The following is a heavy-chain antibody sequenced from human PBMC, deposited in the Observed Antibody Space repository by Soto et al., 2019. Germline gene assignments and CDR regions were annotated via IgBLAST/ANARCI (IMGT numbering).Heavy chain of an antibody. D-gene: IGHD3-22*01. CDR2: IIPILGIA. CDR1: GGTFSSYT. J-gene: IGHJ6*02. V-gene: IGHV1-69*02. Sequence: ASVKVSCKASGGTFSSYTISWVRQAPGQGLGWMGRIIPILGIANYAQKFQGRVTITADKSTSTAYMELSSLRSEDTAVYYCARGYGYYYDSSGYYCGPYYYGMDVWGQGTTVTVSS. CDR3: ARGYGYYYDSSGYYCGPYYYGMDV.